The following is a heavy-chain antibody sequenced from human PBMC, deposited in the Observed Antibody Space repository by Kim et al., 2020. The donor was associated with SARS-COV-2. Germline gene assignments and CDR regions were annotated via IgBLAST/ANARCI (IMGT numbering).Heavy chain of an antibody. CDR1: GFTVSSNY. Sequence: GGSLRLSCAASGFTVSSNYMSWVRQAPGKGLEWVSVIYSGGSTYYADSVKGRFTISRDNSKNTLYLQMNSLRAEDTAVYYCARDFPHCSSTSCYRGHAFDIWGQGTMVTVSS. D-gene: IGHD2-2*01. V-gene: IGHV3-53*01. CDR3: ARDFPHCSSTSCYRGHAFDI. J-gene: IGHJ3*02. CDR2: IYSGGST.